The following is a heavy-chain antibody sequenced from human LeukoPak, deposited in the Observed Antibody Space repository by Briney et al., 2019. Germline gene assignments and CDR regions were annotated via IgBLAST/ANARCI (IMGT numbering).Heavy chain of an antibody. D-gene: IGHD3-16*02. J-gene: IGHJ4*02. Sequence: PGGSLRLSCAASGFTFDDYAMHWVRQAPGKGLEWVSLSSGDGGSTYYADSVKGRFTISRDNSKNSLYLQMNSLRTEDTALYYCAKVAFGGVIVSIDYWGQGTLVTVSS. CDR3: AKVAFGGVIVSIDY. CDR2: SSGDGGST. CDR1: GFTFDDYA. V-gene: IGHV3-43*02.